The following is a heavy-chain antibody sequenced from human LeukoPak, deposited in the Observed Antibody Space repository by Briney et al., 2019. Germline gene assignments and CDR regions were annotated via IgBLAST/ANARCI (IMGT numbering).Heavy chain of an antibody. Sequence: PGGSLRLSCAASGFTVSSNYMSWVRQAPGKGLEWVSVIYSGGSTYYADSVKGRFTISRDNSKNTLYLQMNSLRAEDTAVYYCAREAMSSYSSSWYRLDYWGQGTLVTVSS. J-gene: IGHJ4*02. CDR3: AREAMSSYSSSWYRLDY. D-gene: IGHD6-13*01. V-gene: IGHV3-66*02. CDR2: IYSGGST. CDR1: GFTVSSNY.